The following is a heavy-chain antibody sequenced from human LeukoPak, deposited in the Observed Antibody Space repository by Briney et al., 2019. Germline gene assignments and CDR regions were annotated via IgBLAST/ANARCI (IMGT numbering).Heavy chain of an antibody. J-gene: IGHJ4*02. Sequence: VASVKVSCKASGYTFTSYDINWVRQATGQGLEWMGWMNPNSGNTGYAQKFQGRVTMTRNTSISTAYMELSSLRSEDTAVYYCARGLSMVRGVTYYFDYWGQGTLVTVSS. CDR2: MNPNSGNT. CDR1: GYTFTSYD. CDR3: ARGLSMVRGVTYYFDY. D-gene: IGHD3-10*01. V-gene: IGHV1-8*01.